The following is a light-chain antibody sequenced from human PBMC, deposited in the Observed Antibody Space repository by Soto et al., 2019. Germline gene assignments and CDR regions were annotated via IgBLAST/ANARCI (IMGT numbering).Light chain of an antibody. J-gene: IGLJ1*01. V-gene: IGLV1-44*01. CDR1: SSNIGSNT. CDR2: SNN. Sequence: VLTQPPSASGTPGQRVTISCSGSSSNIGSNTVNWYQQLPGTAPKLLIYSNNQRPSGVPDRFSGSKSGTSASLAISGLQSEDEDDYYCAAWDDSLNAVYVFGTGTKVTVL. CDR3: AAWDDSLNAVYV.